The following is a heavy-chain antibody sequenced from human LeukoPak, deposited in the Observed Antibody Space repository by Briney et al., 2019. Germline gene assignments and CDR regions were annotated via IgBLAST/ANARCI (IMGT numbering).Heavy chain of an antibody. CDR2: TSHDGSYK. CDR1: GFTFTSYA. D-gene: IGHD1-26*01. CDR3: TTDSPLYSGRYSEVP. V-gene: IGHV3-30*04. Sequence: GGSLRLSCAVSGFTFTSYAIHWVRQAPGKGLEWVAVTSHDGSYKYYADSVKGRFTISRDNSKNTLNLQMNSLKTEDTAVYYCTTDSPLYSGRYSEVPWGQGTLVTVSS. J-gene: IGHJ5*02.